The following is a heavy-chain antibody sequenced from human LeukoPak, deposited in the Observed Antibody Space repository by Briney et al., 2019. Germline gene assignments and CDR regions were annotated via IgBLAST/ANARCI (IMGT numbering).Heavy chain of an antibody. V-gene: IGHV3-33*01. CDR1: GFTFSNYD. J-gene: IGHJ4*02. Sequence: GRSLRLSCAASGFTFSNYDMHWVRQAPGKGLEWVAVIWFDGSNKFYADSVKGRFTISGDNSKNTLYLQMNSLRAEDTAVYYCASSAGALIDCWGQGTLVIVPS. CDR3: ASSAGALIDC. D-gene: IGHD6-19*01. CDR2: IWFDGSNK.